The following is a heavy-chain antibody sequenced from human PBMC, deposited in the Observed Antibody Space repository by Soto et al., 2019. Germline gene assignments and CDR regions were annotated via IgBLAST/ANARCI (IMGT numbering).Heavy chain of an antibody. J-gene: IGHJ6*02. D-gene: IGHD3-3*01. CDR2: ISDDGSNK. V-gene: IGHV3-30*18. Sequence: SLRLSCAASGFTFSNYVMHWVRQAPGKGLEWVAFISDDGSNKYYADSMKGRLTMSRDNSKRTLYLQMSSLRVEDTAVYYCTKRRNVLRFLEWSSGMEVWGQGTTVTVSS. CDR3: TKRRNVLRFLEWSSGMEV. CDR1: GFTFSNYV.